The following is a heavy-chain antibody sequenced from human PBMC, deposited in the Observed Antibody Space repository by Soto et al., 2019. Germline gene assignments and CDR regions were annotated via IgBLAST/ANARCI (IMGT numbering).Heavy chain of an antibody. V-gene: IGHV2-70*01. CDR1: GFSLTTSGMC. Sequence: SGPTLVNPTQTLTLTCTFSGFSLTTSGMCVSFIRQPPGKALEWLAHIDWDDDKYYSTSLKTRLTISKDTSKNQLVLTMTNMDPVDTATYYCARRAIAGLTYYFDYWGQGILVTVSS. D-gene: IGHD2-21*01. CDR2: IDWDDDK. J-gene: IGHJ4*02. CDR3: ARRAIAGLTYYFDY.